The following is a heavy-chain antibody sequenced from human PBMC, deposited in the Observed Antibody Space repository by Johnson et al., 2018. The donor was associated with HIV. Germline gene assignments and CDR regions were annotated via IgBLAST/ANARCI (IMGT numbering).Heavy chain of an antibody. J-gene: IGHJ3*02. Sequence: VQLVESGGGLVQPGGSLRLSCAASGFTFDDYAMHWVRQAPGKGLEWVSGISWNSGSIGYADSVKGRFTISRDNAKDTLYLQLNSLTAEDTAVYYCARSRGVGATGGGAFDIGGQGTMVTVSS. V-gene: IGHV3-9*01. CDR1: GFTFDDYA. CDR2: ISWNSGSI. CDR3: ARSRGVGATGGGAFDI. D-gene: IGHD1-26*01.